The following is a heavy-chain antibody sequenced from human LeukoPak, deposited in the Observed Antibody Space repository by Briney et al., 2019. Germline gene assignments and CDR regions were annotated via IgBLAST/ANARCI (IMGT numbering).Heavy chain of an antibody. V-gene: IGHV4-34*01. Sequence: SETLSLTCAVYGGSFSGYYWSWIRQPPGKGLEWIGEINHSGSTNYNPSLKSRVTISVDTSKNQFSLQLSSVTAADTAVYYCARTPLGYDSSGYYYGRYWYFDLWGRGTLVTVSS. CDR1: GGSFSGYY. D-gene: IGHD3-22*01. CDR2: INHSGST. J-gene: IGHJ2*01. CDR3: ARTPLGYDSSGYYYGRYWYFDL.